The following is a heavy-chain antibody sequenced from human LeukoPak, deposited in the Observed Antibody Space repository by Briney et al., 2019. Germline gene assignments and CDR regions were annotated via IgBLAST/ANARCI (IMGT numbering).Heavy chain of an antibody. Sequence: ASVKVSCKASGYTFTRYYFHWVRQAPGQGLEWMGIIDPSAASTGYAQKFQGRVTMTRDKSTSTVYMEPSSLRSEDTAVYYCARGPYFDYWFDPWGQGTLVTVSS. D-gene: IGHD3-9*01. J-gene: IGHJ5*02. CDR3: ARGPYFDYWFDP. CDR2: IDPSAAST. V-gene: IGHV1-46*01. CDR1: GYTFTRYY.